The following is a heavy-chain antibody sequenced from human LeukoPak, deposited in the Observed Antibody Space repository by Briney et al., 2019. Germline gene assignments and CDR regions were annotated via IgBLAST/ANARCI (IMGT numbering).Heavy chain of an antibody. D-gene: IGHD6-13*01. CDR2: IYHSGNT. CDR3: ARAYSSSWYWNWFDP. Sequence: SETLSLTCTVTGYSISSGYYWGWIRQAPGKGLEWIGNIYHSGNTYYNPSLKSRVTVSMDTSKNQFSLKVNSVTAADTAFYYCARAYSSSWYWNWFDPWGQGTLVTVSS. J-gene: IGHJ5*02. V-gene: IGHV4-38-2*02. CDR1: GYSISSGYY.